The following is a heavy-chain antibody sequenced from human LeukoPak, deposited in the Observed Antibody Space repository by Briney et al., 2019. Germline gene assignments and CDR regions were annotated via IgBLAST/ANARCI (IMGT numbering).Heavy chain of an antibody. Sequence: SETLSLTCTVSGGSISSYYWSWIRQPPGKGLEWIGYIYYSGSTNYNPSLKSRVTISVDTSKNQFSLKLSSVTAADTAVYYCRRDRLRPVGATPYYYYYGMDVWGQGTTVTVSS. J-gene: IGHJ6*02. V-gene: IGHV4-59*01. CDR3: RRDRLRPVGATPYYYYYGMDV. CDR1: GGSISSYY. D-gene: IGHD1-26*01. CDR2: IYYSGST.